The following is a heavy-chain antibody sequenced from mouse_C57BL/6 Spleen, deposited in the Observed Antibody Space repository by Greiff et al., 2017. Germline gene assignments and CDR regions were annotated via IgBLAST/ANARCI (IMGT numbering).Heavy chain of an antibody. CDR2: IDPETGGT. D-gene: IGHD1-1*01. Sequence: VQLQQSGAELVRPGASVTLSCKASGYTFTDYEMHWVKQTPVHGLEWIGAIDPETGGTAYNQKFKGKAILTADKSSSTAYMELRSLTSEDSAVYYGTRERGNTTVVPYYLDYWGQGTTLTVSS. V-gene: IGHV1-15*01. CDR3: TRERGNTTVVPYYLDY. J-gene: IGHJ2*01. CDR1: GYTFTDYE.